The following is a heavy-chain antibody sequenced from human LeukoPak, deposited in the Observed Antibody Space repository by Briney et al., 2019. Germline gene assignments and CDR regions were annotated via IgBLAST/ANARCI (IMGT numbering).Heavy chain of an antibody. J-gene: IGHJ3*02. CDR2: IIPLSGTA. D-gene: IGHD7-27*01. CDR3: ARAPSWGGAIDM. Sequence: ASVKVSCMAPVGTLNRYAIRWVRQAPGQGREWMGGIIPLSGTATYSQKFQRRVTITADESMTTAYMELSSMRSQDTAVYDCARAPSWGGAIDMWGQGTMVTVSS. CDR1: VGTLNRYA. V-gene: IGHV1-69*13.